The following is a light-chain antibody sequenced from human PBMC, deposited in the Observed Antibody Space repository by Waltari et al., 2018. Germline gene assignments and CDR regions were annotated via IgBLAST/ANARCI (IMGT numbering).Light chain of an antibody. CDR1: SSDVGGYNY. V-gene: IGLV2-23*02. Sequence: QSALTQPASVSGSPGQSITIPCTGTSSDVGGYNYVSCYQQYPGKAPKLMIYDVSKRPSGVSNRFSGSKSGNTASLTISGLQAEDEADYYCCSYAGSSTHVLFGGGTKLTVL. CDR3: CSYAGSSTHVL. J-gene: IGLJ2*01. CDR2: DVS.